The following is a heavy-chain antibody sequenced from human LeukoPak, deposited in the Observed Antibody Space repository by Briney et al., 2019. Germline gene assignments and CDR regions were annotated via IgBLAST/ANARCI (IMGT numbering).Heavy chain of an antibody. J-gene: IGHJ4*02. CDR1: GGTFSSYA. Sequence: ASVKVSCKASGGTFSSYATSWVRQAPGQRLEWMGWINAGNGNTKYSQEFQGRVTITRDTSASTAYMELSSLRSEDMAVYYCARDYYDSSGYIIFDYWGQGTLVTVSS. V-gene: IGHV1-3*03. D-gene: IGHD3-22*01. CDR3: ARDYYDSSGYIIFDY. CDR2: INAGNGNT.